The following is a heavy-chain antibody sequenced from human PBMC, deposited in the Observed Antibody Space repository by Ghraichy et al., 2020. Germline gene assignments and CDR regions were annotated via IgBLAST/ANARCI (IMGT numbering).Heavy chain of an antibody. Sequence: SQTLSLTCGVSGSSINRDFHWGWVRQPPRKGLEWIGAVYYTGTTAYNPSLKTRVNISVDTSKNRISLKLSSATAADTAIYFCAQLERVNLPNAGYVFHNWGQGTLVTVSS. D-gene: IGHD5-12*01. J-gene: IGHJ4*02. CDR1: GSSINRDFH. CDR3: AQLERVNLPNAGYVFHN. CDR2: VYYTGTT. V-gene: IGHV4-38-2*01.